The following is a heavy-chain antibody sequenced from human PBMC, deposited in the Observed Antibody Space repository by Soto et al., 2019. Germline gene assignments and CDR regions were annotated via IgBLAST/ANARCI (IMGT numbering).Heavy chain of an antibody. CDR1: GFTFDDYT. Sequence: GGSLRLSCAASGFTFDDYTMHGVRQGPGKGLEWVSLISWDGGITYYADSVKGRFTISRDNSKNSLYLQMNSLRTEDTALYYCAKSYGSGSYYYYYGMDVWGQGTKVTVSS. CDR2: ISWDGGIT. J-gene: IGHJ6*02. CDR3: AKSYGSGSYYYYYGMDV. V-gene: IGHV3-43*01. D-gene: IGHD3-10*01.